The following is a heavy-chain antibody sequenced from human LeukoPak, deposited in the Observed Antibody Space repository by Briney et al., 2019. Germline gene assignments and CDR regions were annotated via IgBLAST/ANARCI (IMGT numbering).Heavy chain of an antibody. CDR3: ARGGYGSLDY. D-gene: IGHD5-18*01. J-gene: IGHJ4*02. Sequence: PSETLSLTCTVSGGSISSGSYYWSWIRQPAGKGLEWIGRIYTSGSTNYNPSLKSRVTISVDTSKNQFSLKLSSVTAADTAVYYCARGGYGSLDYWGQGTLVTVSS. CDR2: IYTSGST. V-gene: IGHV4-61*02. CDR1: GGSISSGSYY.